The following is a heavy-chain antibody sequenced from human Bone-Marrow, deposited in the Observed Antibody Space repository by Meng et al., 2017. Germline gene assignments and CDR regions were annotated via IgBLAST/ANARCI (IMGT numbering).Heavy chain of an antibody. V-gene: IGHV3-23*01. CDR1: GFTFSSYA. D-gene: IGHD6-6*01. CDR2: ISGSGGST. CDR3: VTTARQADH. Sequence: EVQLLESGGGLVQPGGSLRLSCAASGFTFSSYAMSWVRQAPGKGLEWVSAISGSGGSTYYADSVKGRFTISRDNARNSLYLQMSSLRAEDTAVYYCVTTARQADHWGQGTLVTVSS. J-gene: IGHJ5*02.